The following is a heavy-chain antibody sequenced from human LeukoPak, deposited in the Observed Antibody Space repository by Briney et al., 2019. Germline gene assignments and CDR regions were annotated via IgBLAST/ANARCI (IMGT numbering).Heavy chain of an antibody. CDR1: GGSISSYY. Sequence: PSETLSLTCTVSGGSISSYYWSWIRQPAGKGLEWIGRIYTSGSTNYNPSLKSRVTIPVDKSKNQFSLKLSSVTAADTAVYYCAREGYYDFWSGHYNWFDPWGQGTLVTVSS. CDR3: AREGYYDFWSGHYNWFDP. J-gene: IGHJ5*02. CDR2: IYTSGST. D-gene: IGHD3-3*01. V-gene: IGHV4-4*07.